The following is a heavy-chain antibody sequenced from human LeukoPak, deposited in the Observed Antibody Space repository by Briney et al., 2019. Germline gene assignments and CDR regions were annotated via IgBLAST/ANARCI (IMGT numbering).Heavy chain of an antibody. CDR1: GGSFSGYY. V-gene: IGHV4-34*01. CDR3: AVGVPGDY. Sequence: SETLSLTCAVYGGSFSGYYWSWIRQPPGKGLEWIGEINHSGSTNYNPSLRSRVTISVDTSKNQFSLKLSSVTAADTAVYYCAVGVPGDYWGQGTLVTVSP. CDR2: INHSGST. D-gene: IGHD1-26*01. J-gene: IGHJ4*02.